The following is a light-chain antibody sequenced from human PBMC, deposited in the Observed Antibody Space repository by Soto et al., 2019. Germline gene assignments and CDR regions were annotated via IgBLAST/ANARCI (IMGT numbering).Light chain of an antibody. CDR1: QSVSSY. J-gene: IGKJ5*01. CDR2: DAS. Sequence: EIVLTQSPATLSLSPGERATLSCRASQSVSSYLAWYQQKPGQAPRLLIYDASNRATGIPARFSGSGSGTDLTLTISSLEPEDFAVYYCQQRSNWHSITFGQGTRLEIK. V-gene: IGKV3-11*01. CDR3: QQRSNWHSIT.